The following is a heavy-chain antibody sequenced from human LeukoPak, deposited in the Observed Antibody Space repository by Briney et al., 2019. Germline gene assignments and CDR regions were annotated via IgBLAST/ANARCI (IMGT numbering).Heavy chain of an antibody. V-gene: IGHV3-48*04. J-gene: IGHJ4*02. Sequence: GGSLRLSCAASGFTFSSYSMNWVRQAPGKGLEWVSYISSSSTIYYADSVKGRFTISRDNSKNSLYLQMNSLRAEDTASYYCAKDIKYSSSWYGFEYWGQGTLVTVSS. CDR2: ISSSSTI. CDR3: AKDIKYSSSWYGFEY. CDR1: GFTFSSYS. D-gene: IGHD6-13*01.